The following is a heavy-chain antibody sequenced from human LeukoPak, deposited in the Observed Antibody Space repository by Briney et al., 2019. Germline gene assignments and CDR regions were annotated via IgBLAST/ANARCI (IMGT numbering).Heavy chain of an antibody. Sequence: GRSLRLSCAASGFTFSSYGMHWVRQAPGKGLEWVAVIWYDGSNKYYADSVKGRFTISRDNSKNTLYLQMNSLRAEDTAVYYCARWKGELSSYDYWGQGTLVTVSS. CDR2: IWYDGSNK. J-gene: IGHJ4*02. D-gene: IGHD3-16*02. V-gene: IGHV3-33*01. CDR1: GFTFSSYG. CDR3: ARWKGELSSYDY.